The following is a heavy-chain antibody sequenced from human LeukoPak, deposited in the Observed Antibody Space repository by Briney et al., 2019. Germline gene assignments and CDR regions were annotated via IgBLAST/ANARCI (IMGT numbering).Heavy chain of an antibody. CDR3: AGVGYYYDSSGYDYYGMDV. CDR1: GGTFSSYA. D-gene: IGHD3-22*01. V-gene: IGHV1-69*13. J-gene: IGHJ6*02. CDR2: IIPIFGTA. Sequence: SVKVSCKASGGTFSSYAISWVRQAPGQGLEWMGGIIPIFGTANYAQKFQGRVTITADESTSTAYMELSSLRSEDTAVYYCAGVGYYYDSSGYDYYGMDVWGQGTTVTVSS.